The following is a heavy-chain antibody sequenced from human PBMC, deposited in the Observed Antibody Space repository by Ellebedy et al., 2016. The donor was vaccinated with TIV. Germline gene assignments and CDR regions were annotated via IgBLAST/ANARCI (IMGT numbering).Heavy chain of an antibody. CDR2: IYSGGGT. Sequence: LGGSLRLSCAASGFTVSSNFMSWVRQAPGKGLEWVSAIYSGGGTYYADSVKGRFTISRDNSKNTLYLQMNSLRAEDTAVYYCARDLSIAAAGIRYFDYWGQGTLVTVSS. CDR1: GFTVSSNF. CDR3: ARDLSIAAAGIRYFDY. V-gene: IGHV3-53*01. D-gene: IGHD6-13*01. J-gene: IGHJ4*02.